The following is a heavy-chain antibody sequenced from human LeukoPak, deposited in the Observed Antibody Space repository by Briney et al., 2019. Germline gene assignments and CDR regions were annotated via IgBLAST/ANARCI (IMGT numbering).Heavy chain of an antibody. CDR1: GFTFSSYE. Sequence: PGGSLRLSCAASGFTFSSYEMHWVRQAPGKGLEWVSYISSSGSTIYYADSVKGRFTISRDNAMSSLYLQMNSLRVEDTAVYYCGRGHWGLDYWGQGTLVTVSS. CDR2: ISSSGSTI. D-gene: IGHD7-27*01. J-gene: IGHJ4*02. V-gene: IGHV3-48*03. CDR3: GRGHWGLDY.